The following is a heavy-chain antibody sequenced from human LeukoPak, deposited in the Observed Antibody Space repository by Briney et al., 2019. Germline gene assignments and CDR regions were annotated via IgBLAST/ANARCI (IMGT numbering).Heavy chain of an antibody. Sequence: ASVKVSCKASGYTFTNYGISWVRQAPGQGLEWMGWISAYNGNTNYAQKFQGRITMTTDTSTSTAYMELRSLRSDDTAVYYCARCPLYSGSYSAMAFDIWGQGTMVTVSS. CDR2: ISAYNGNT. J-gene: IGHJ3*02. CDR1: GYTFTNYG. CDR3: ARCPLYSGSYSAMAFDI. D-gene: IGHD1-26*01. V-gene: IGHV1-18*01.